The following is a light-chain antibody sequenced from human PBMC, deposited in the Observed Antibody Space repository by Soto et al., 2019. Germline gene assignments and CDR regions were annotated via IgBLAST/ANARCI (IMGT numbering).Light chain of an antibody. J-gene: IGKJ5*01. CDR3: QQRSNWPLT. CDR2: DAS. CDR1: QSVSSSY. V-gene: IGKV3D-20*02. Sequence: EIVLTQSPATLSLSPGERATLSCGASQSVSSSYLAWYQQKPGQAPRLLIYDASNRATGIPARFSGSGSGTDFTLTISSLEPEDFAVYYCQQRSNWPLTFGQGTLLEVK.